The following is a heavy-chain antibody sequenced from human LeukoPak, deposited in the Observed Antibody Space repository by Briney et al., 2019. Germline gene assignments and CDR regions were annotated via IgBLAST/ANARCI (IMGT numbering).Heavy chain of an antibody. J-gene: IGHJ5*02. Sequence: GGSLRLSCTASGITFSTYAMSWVRQAPGKGLEWISSISAGGGSTYYADSVKGRFTISRDNSKNTLYLQMNSLRAEDTAVYYCAKVSGYCSSTSCGWFDPWGQGTLVTVPS. CDR1: GITFSTYA. CDR3: AKVSGYCSSTSCGWFDP. D-gene: IGHD2-2*01. V-gene: IGHV3-23*01. CDR2: ISAGGGST.